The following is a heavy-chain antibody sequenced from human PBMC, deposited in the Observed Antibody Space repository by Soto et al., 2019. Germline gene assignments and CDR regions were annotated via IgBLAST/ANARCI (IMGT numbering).Heavy chain of an antibody. CDR2: IIPIFGTA. CDR3: ARMPLRRTTVTVADYYYYYGMDV. D-gene: IGHD4-17*01. Sequence: SVKVSCKASGGTFSSYAISWVRQAPGQGLEWMGGIIPIFGTANYAQKFQGRVTITADESTSTAYMELSSLRSEDTAVYYCARMPLRRTTVTVADYYYYYGMDVWGQGTTVTVSS. CDR1: GGTFSSYA. J-gene: IGHJ6*02. V-gene: IGHV1-69*13.